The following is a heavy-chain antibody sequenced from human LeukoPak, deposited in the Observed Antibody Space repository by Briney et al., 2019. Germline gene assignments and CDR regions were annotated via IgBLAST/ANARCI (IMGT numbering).Heavy chain of an antibody. CDR1: GFTFSNYG. Sequence: GRSLRLSCAASGFTFSNYGMHWVRQAPGKGLEWVAVIWYDGSNKYYGDSVKGRFTISRDNSKNTLYLQMNSLKTEDTAVYYCTTDPNYDFWSGYYEWGQGTLVTVSS. D-gene: IGHD3-3*01. V-gene: IGHV3-33*01. CDR3: TTDPNYDFWSGYYE. CDR2: IWYDGSNK. J-gene: IGHJ4*02.